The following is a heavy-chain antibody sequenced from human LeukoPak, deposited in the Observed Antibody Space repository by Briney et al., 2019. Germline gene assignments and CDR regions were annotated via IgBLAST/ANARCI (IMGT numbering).Heavy chain of an antibody. CDR3: AKDRLGFWSGSSFDP. J-gene: IGHJ5*02. V-gene: IGHV3-23*01. CDR2: ISGSGGST. D-gene: IGHD3-3*01. CDR1: GFTFSNFA. Sequence: GGSLRLSCAASGFTFSNFAMSWVRHAPGKGLEWVSGISGSGGSTYYADSVKGRFTISRDNSKNTLYLQMNSLRAEDTAVYYCAKDRLGFWSGSSFDPWGQGTLVTVSS.